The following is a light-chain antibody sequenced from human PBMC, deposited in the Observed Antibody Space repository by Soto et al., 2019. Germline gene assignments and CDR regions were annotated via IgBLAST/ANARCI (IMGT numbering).Light chain of an antibody. Sequence: EIVLTQSPGTLSLSPGERSTLSCRASQSVSSSYLAWYQQKPGQAPRLLIYGASSRATGVPDSFSGSGSGTEFTLSIRRLEPEDFAVYYCKQYSSLWTCGQGTKVDIK. CDR3: KQYSSLWT. CDR1: QSVSSSY. CDR2: GAS. J-gene: IGKJ1*01. V-gene: IGKV3-20*01.